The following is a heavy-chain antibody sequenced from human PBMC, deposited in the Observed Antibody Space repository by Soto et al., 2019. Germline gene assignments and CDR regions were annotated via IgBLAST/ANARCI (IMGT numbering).Heavy chain of an antibody. CDR2: VYYRGRS. Sequence: LETLSLTXTVSGSSVSNSNYYWGWIRQSPGKGLEWIGSVYYRGRSYSKSSVKSRITISVDTSKNQFSLNLNSVTASDTAVYFCVSQRTSVLSQAYFDYWGPGALVTVSS. D-gene: IGHD2-8*01. CDR3: VSQRTSVLSQAYFDY. J-gene: IGHJ4*02. CDR1: GSSVSNSNYY. V-gene: IGHV4-39*01.